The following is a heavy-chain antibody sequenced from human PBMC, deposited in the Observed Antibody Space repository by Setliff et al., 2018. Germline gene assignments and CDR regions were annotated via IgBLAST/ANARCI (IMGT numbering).Heavy chain of an antibody. J-gene: IGHJ6*02. V-gene: IGHV1-69*13. Sequence: SVKVSCKASGGTFKNFAISWVRQAPGQGLEWMGGIIPMFRSGNYAQRFQGRVTITADESTSTVYMELTGLRPEDTAVYYCARGKMDVVAAGGKYCAMDVWGQGTAVTVSS. D-gene: IGHD6-13*01. CDR1: GGTFKNFA. CDR3: ARGKMDVVAAGGKYCAMDV. CDR2: IIPMFRSG.